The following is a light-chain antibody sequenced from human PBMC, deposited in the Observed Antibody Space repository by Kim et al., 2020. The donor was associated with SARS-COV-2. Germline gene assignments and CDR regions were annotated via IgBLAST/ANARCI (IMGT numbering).Light chain of an antibody. J-gene: IGLJ2*01. CDR1: KSNIGSQT. Sequence: GQRLTISCSGTKSNIGSQTVYWYQQFPGTAPKLLIYRNNQRPSGVPDRFSGSKSGTSASLAITGLRSEDEADYYCAAWDDTLSGSVFGGGTKLTVL. CDR3: AAWDDTLSGSV. CDR2: RNN. V-gene: IGLV1-47*01.